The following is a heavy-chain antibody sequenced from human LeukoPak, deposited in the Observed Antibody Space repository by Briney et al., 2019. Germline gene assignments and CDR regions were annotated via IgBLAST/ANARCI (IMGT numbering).Heavy chain of an antibody. Sequence: GGSLRLSCAASGFTFSSYAMHWVRQAPGKGLEWVAVISYDGSNKYYADSVKGRFTISRDNSKNTLYLQMNSLRAEDTGVYYCASWGEGALDNWGQGTLVTVSS. D-gene: IGHD1-26*01. V-gene: IGHV3-30*04. J-gene: IGHJ4*02. CDR3: ASWGEGALDN. CDR2: ISYDGSNK. CDR1: GFTFSSYA.